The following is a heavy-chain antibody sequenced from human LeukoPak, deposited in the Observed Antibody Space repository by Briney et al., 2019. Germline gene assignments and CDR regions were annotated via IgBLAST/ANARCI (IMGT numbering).Heavy chain of an antibody. J-gene: IGHJ4*01. V-gene: IGHV3-48*03. CDR3: ARAFPPPYFAFGRAPYYFDL. D-gene: IGHD3-16*01. CDR2: ISSSGSTI. Sequence: GGSLRLSCAAPGFTFSSYEMNWGRQAPGKGLEWDSYISSSGSTIYYADSVNGRFTISGDNSKSTLYIQTNSLRAEDTAVYYCARAFPPPYFAFGRAPYYFDLWGQGTLVTVSS. CDR1: GFTFSSYE.